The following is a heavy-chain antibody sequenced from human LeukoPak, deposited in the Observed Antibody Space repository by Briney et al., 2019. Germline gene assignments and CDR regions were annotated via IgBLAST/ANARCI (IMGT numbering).Heavy chain of an antibody. CDR3: ARDWELLTYAFDI. Sequence: GGSLRLSCAASGFTFSSYSMNWVRRAPGKGLEWVSSISSSSSYIYYADSVKGRFTISRDNAKNSLYLQMNSLRAEDTAVYYCARDWELLTYAFDIWGQGTMVTVSS. V-gene: IGHV3-21*01. CDR2: ISSSSSYI. D-gene: IGHD1-26*01. CDR1: GFTFSSYS. J-gene: IGHJ3*02.